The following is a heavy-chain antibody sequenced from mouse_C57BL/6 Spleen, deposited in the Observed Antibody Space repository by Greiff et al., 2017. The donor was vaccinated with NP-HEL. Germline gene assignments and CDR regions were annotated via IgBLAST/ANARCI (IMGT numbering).Heavy chain of an antibody. CDR3: ARSLYSKGDWFAY. V-gene: IGHV1-55*01. Sequence: QVQLQQPGAELVKPGASVKMSCKASGYTFTSYWITWVKQRPGQGLEWIGDIYPGSGSTNYNEKFKSKATLTVDTSSSTAYMQLSSLTSEDSAVYYCARSLYSKGDWFAYWGQRTLVTVSA. CDR2: IYPGSGST. D-gene: IGHD2-5*01. J-gene: IGHJ3*01. CDR1: GYTFTSYW.